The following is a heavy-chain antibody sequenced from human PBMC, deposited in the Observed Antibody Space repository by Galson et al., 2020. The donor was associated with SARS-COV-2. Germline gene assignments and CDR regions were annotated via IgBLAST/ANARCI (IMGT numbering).Heavy chain of an antibody. CDR1: GFSFTYSR. Sequence: TGGSLRLSCAASGFSFTYSRMSWVRQAPGKGLEWVADIKHDGSLKYYMDSVKGRFTISRDNAKNSLYLQMSSLRPDDTAVYFCARDPAGGAFDVWGQGTMVTVSS. CDR3: ARDPAGGAFDV. J-gene: IGHJ3*01. CDR2: IKHDGSLK. D-gene: IGHD3-16*01. V-gene: IGHV3-7*01.